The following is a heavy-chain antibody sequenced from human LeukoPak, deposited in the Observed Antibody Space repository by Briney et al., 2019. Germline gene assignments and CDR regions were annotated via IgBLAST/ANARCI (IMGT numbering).Heavy chain of an antibody. J-gene: IGHJ3*02. CDR2: ISGGGGGT. CDR1: GTTFRSFA. Sequence: GGSLRLSCAASGTTFRSFAMSWFRQAPGKGLEWVSAISGGGGGTYYADSVKGRFTISRDNSKNTLYLQMNSLRAEDTAVYYCAQEFTGWAFDIWGQGTMVTVSS. V-gene: IGHV3-23*01. CDR3: AQEFTGWAFDI.